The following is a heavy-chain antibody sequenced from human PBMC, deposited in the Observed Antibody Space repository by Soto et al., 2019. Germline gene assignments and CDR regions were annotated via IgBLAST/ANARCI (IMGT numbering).Heavy chain of an antibody. V-gene: IGHV1-69*12. CDR1: GGTFRTSA. Sequence: QVQLVQSGAEVKKPGSSVKVSCKTSGGTFRTSAISWVRQAPGHGLEWMGGIMPVFPTPAYAQKFQGRVTITADESTSTAYMELSSLGSEDTAVYYCARDKDRQQLGGNYYYIMDVWGQGTTVTVSS. D-gene: IGHD3-3*02. J-gene: IGHJ6*02. CDR2: IMPVFPTP. CDR3: ARDKDRQQLGGNYYYIMDV.